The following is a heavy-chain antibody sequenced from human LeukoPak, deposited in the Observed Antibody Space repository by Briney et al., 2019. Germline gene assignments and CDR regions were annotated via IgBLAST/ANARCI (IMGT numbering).Heavy chain of an antibody. CDR1: GFTFSSYG. D-gene: IGHD5-18*01. CDR2: ISYDGSNK. CDR3: AKDTSYGSYAFDI. V-gene: IGHV3-30*18. J-gene: IGHJ3*02. Sequence: GGSLRLSCAASGFTFSSYGMHWVRQAPGKGLEWVAVISYDGSNKYYADSVKGRFTISRDNSKNTLCLQMNSLRAEDTAVYYCAKDTSYGSYAFDIWGQGTMVTVSS.